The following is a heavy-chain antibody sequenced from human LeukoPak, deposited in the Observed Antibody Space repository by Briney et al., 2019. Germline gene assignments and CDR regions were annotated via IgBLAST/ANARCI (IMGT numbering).Heavy chain of an antibody. D-gene: IGHD3-22*01. CDR3: ARAGWGYYYDSSPPIYFDY. J-gene: IGHJ4*02. Sequence: SETLSLTCTVSGDSISGSTYYWAWIRQPPGKGLGWIGSISYSGTYYNPSLKSRVTISVDTSKNQFSLKLSSVTAADTAVYYCARAGWGYYYDSSPPIYFDYWGQGTLVTVSS. V-gene: IGHV4-39*07. CDR2: ISYSGT. CDR1: GDSISGSTYY.